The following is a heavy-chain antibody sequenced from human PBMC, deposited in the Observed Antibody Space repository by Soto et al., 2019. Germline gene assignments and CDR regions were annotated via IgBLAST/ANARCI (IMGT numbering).Heavy chain of an antibody. CDR1: GGSISTYY. CDR2: IGTSGNT. J-gene: IGHJ6*02. V-gene: IGHV4-4*07. Sequence: RPETLSLTCTVSGGSISTYYWSWIRQPAGKGLEWIGRIGTSGNTNYNPSLKSRVTMSVDTSKKQFSLKLTSVTAADTAVYYCARYSSNWFQTEVMDVWGQGTTVTVSS. D-gene: IGHD6-13*01. CDR3: ARYSSNWFQTEVMDV.